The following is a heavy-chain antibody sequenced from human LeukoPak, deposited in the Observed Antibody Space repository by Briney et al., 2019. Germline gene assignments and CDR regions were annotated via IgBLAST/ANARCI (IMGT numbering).Heavy chain of an antibody. CDR2: IYHTGST. CDR1: GGSISKSDW. D-gene: IGHD5-18*01. V-gene: IGHV4-4*02. J-gene: IGHJ4*02. Sequence: SETLSLTCAVSGGSISKSDWWSWVRQPPGKGLEWIGEIYHTGSTNYNPSLKSRVTISVDKSKNQFSLKLSPVTAADTAVYYCARRIQLWPYYFDYWGQGTLITVSS. CDR3: ARRIQLWPYYFDY.